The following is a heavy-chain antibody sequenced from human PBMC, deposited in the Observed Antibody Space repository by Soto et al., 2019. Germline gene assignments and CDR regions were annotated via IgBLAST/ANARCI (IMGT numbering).Heavy chain of an antibody. CDR3: ARTSVYYYGSGSFFPVCFDY. CDR2: IYYGGST. CDR1: GGSISSGY. D-gene: IGHD3-10*01. Sequence: PSETLSLTCSVSGGSISSGYWTWIRQPPGKGLEWIGYIYYGGSTNYNPSLKSRVIISVDTSKNQFSLKLSSVTAADTAVYYCARTSVYYYGSGSFFPVCFDYWGQGTLVTVSS. V-gene: IGHV4-59*12. J-gene: IGHJ4*02.